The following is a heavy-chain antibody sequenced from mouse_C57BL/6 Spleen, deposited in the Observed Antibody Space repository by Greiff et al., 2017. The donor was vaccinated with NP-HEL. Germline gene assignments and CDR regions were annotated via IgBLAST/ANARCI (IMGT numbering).Heavy chain of an antibody. CDR2: IYPGSGST. V-gene: IGHV1-55*01. D-gene: IGHD1-1*01. CDR1: GYTFTSYW. J-gene: IGHJ2*01. CDR3: AIYYYGPYYFDY. Sequence: VQLQQPGAELVKPGASVKMSCKASGYTFTSYWITWVKQRPGQGLEWIGDIYPGSGSTNYNEKFKSKATLTVDTSSSTAYMQLSSLTSEDSAVYYCAIYYYGPYYFDYWGQGTTLTVSS.